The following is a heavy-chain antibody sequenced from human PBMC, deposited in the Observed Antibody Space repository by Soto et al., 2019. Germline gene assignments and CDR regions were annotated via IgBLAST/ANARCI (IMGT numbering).Heavy chain of an antibody. Sequence: QVQLQQWGAGLLKPSETLSLTCAVYGGSFSGYYWTWIRQPPGKGLEWIGEINHSGSTNYNPSLRTRVTITVAPSKTQLPLKINSVTAADTAVYYCARVRTHKTGASLDYRGQETLVTLSP. CDR1: GGSFSGYY. D-gene: IGHD1-26*01. CDR3: ARVRTHKTGASLDY. J-gene: IGHJ4*02. V-gene: IGHV4-34*01. CDR2: INHSGST.